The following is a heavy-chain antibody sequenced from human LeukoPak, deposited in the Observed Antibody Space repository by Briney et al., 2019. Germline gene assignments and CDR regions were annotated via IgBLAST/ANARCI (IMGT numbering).Heavy chain of an antibody. V-gene: IGHV4-34*01. Sequence: SETLSLTCAVYGGSFSGYYWSWIRQPPGKGLEWIGEINHSGSTNYNPSLKSRVTISVDTSKNQFSLKLSSVTAADTAVYYCAARRVLRYFGTFDYWGQGTLVAVSS. CDR2: INHSGST. CDR3: AARRVLRYFGTFDY. D-gene: IGHD3-9*01. CDR1: GGSFSGYY. J-gene: IGHJ4*02.